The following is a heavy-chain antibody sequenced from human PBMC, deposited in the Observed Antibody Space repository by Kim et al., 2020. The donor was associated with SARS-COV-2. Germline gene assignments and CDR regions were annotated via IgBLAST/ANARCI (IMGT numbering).Heavy chain of an antibody. J-gene: IGHJ4*02. Sequence: GESLKISCKGSGYSFTSYWISWVRQMPGKGLEWMGRIDPSDSYTNYSPSFQGHVTISADKSISTAYLQWSSLKASDTAMYYCARQFIGLGVWGSYRNGYFDYWGQGTLVTVSS. CDR2: IDPSDSYT. CDR3: ARQFIGLGVWGSYRNGYFDY. D-gene: IGHD3-16*02. V-gene: IGHV5-10-1*01. CDR1: GYSFTSYW.